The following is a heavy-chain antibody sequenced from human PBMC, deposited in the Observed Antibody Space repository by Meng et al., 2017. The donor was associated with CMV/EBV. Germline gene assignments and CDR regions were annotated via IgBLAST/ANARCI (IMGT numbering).Heavy chain of an antibody. CDR2: INPNSGGT. J-gene: IGHJ5*02. V-gene: IGHV1-2*02. CDR3: ASGAVVVPAAIVSDWFDP. CDR1: GYTFTGYY. D-gene: IGHD2-2*02. Sequence: ASVKVSCKASGYTFTGYYMHWVRQAPGQGLEWMGWINPNSGGTNYAQKFQGRVTMTRDTSISTAYMELSRLRSDDTAVYYCASGAVVVPAAIVSDWFDPWGQGTLVTVSS.